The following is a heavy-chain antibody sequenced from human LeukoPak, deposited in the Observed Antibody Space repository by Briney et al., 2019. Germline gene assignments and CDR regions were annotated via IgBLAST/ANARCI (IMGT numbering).Heavy chain of an antibody. CDR2: IFHSGNT. CDR1: GGSISTYY. CDR3: ARLGQGSFDL. V-gene: IGHV4-59*01. J-gene: IGHJ2*01. Sequence: SETLSLTCTVSGGSISTYYWSWIRQPPGKGLEWIGYIFHSGNTNCNPSLKSRLTILVDTSKNQFSLKLTFATAADTAVYYCARLGQGSFDLWGRGTLVTVSS. D-gene: IGHD3-10*01.